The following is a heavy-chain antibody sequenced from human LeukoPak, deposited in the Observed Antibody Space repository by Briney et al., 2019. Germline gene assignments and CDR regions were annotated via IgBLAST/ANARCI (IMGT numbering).Heavy chain of an antibody. V-gene: IGHV3-7*01. Sequence: GGSLRLSCVASGFTFSSYWMSWVRKAPGKGLEWVANIKEDGSEKNYVDSVKGRFTISRDNARNSLYLQMNSLRAEDTAVYYCARMYTDAFDIWGQGTMVTVSS. CDR3: ARMYTDAFDI. J-gene: IGHJ3*02. CDR2: IKEDGSEK. CDR1: GFTFSSYW. D-gene: IGHD1-14*01.